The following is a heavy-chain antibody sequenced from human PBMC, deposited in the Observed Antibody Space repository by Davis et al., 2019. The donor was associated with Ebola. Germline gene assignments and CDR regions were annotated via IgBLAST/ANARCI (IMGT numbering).Heavy chain of an antibody. CDR2: IDPSDSYT. CDR3: ATTWGYSYGLDY. D-gene: IGHD5-18*01. Sequence: PGGSLRLSCKGSGYSFTSYWISWVRQMPGKGLEWMGRIDPSDSYTNYSPSFQGHVTISANKSISTAYLQWSSLKASDTAMYYCATTWGYSYGLDYWGQGTLVTVSS. V-gene: IGHV5-10-1*01. J-gene: IGHJ4*02. CDR1: GYSFTSYW.